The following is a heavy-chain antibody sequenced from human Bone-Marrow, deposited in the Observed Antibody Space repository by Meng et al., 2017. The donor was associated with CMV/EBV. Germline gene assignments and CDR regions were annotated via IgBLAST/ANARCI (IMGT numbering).Heavy chain of an antibody. D-gene: IGHD1-26*01. V-gene: IGHV4-34*01. CDR1: GGSFSGYY. J-gene: IGHJ5*02. CDR3: ARIVGATRSDWFDP. Sequence: SETLSLTCAVYGGSFSGYYWSWIRQPPGKGLEWIGEINHSGSTNYNPSLKSRVTISVDTSKNQFSLKLSSVTAADTAVYYCARIVGATRSDWFDPWGQGTRVNVSS. CDR2: INHSGST.